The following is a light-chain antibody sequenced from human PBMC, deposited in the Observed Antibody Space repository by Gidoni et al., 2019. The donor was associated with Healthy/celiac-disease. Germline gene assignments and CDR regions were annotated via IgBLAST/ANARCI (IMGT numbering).Light chain of an antibody. CDR1: QSISSY. CDR3: QQSYSTPLWT. J-gene: IGKJ1*01. CDR2: AAS. V-gene: IGKV1-39*01. Sequence: DIQMTHSPSSLSTSVGDRVTITCRAIQSISSYLNWYQQKPGKAPKLLIYAASSLQSGVPSRFSGSGSGTDFTLTISSLQPEDFATYYCQQSYSTPLWTFGQGTKVEIK.